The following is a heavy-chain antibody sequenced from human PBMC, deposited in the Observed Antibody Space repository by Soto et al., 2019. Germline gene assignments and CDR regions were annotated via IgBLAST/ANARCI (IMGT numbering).Heavy chain of an antibody. J-gene: IGHJ4*02. Sequence: GSLRLSCAASGFTFSDYYMSWVRQAPGKGLECVSYISRGGSTIYYADSVKGRFTISRDNARNSLYLQMNSLRAEDTAVYYCARVHYGDYDGYFDYWGQGTLVTVSS. CDR1: GFTFSDYY. CDR3: ARVHYGDYDGYFDY. V-gene: IGHV3-11*01. CDR2: ISRGGSTI. D-gene: IGHD4-17*01.